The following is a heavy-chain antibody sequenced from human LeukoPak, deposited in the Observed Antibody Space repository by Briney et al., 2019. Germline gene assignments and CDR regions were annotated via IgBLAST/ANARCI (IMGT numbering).Heavy chain of an antibody. Sequence: PGGSLRLSCAGSGFTFSTYGMHWVRQAPGKGLEWVAVVSYDGSSIYYADSVKGRFTISRDNSKNTLYLQMNSLRAEDTAVYYCATGPPGDDYWGQGTLVTVSS. CDR1: GFTFSTYG. CDR3: ATGPPGDDY. V-gene: IGHV3-30*03. D-gene: IGHD3-16*01. CDR2: VSYDGSSI. J-gene: IGHJ4*02.